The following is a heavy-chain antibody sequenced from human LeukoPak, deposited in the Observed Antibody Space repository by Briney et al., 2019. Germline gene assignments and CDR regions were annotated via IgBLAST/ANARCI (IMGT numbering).Heavy chain of an antibody. CDR2: IYYSGST. D-gene: IGHD5-18*01. J-gene: IGHJ4*02. CDR1: GDSVSSSSYY. CDR3: ARGGYSYGYLVS. Sequence: PSETLSLTCAVSGDSVSSSSYYWSWIRQPPGKGLEWIGYIYYSGSTNYNPSLKSRVTISVDTSKNQFSLKLSSVTAADTAVYYCARGGYSYGYLVSWGQGTLVTVSS. V-gene: IGHV4-61*01.